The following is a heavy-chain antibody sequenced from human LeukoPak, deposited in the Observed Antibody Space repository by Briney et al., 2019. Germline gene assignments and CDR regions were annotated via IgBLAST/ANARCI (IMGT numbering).Heavy chain of an antibody. J-gene: IGHJ4*02. CDR2: LSGSGDTT. Sequence: PGGSLRLSCAASGFAFRSFDMSWVRQAPGKGLEWVSSLSGSGDTTYYADSVKGRFTISRDNSNNTLYLQMNSLRAEDTALYYCAKERSLTLPTFERSGYYYYWGQGTLVTVSS. CDR1: GFAFRSFD. CDR3: AKERSLTLPTFERSGYYYY. V-gene: IGHV3-23*01. D-gene: IGHD3-22*01.